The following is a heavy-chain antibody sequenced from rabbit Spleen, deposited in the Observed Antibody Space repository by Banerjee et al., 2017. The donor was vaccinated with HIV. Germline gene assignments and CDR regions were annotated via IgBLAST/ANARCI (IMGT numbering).Heavy chain of an antibody. V-gene: IGHV1S7*01. CDR3: ARDGAGSSYFNL. D-gene: IGHD8-1*01. Sequence: KLSCKASGFTLSSYYMNWVRQAPGKGLEWIGYIDPVFGITYYANWVNGRFSISRENTQNTVSLQMNSLTAADTATYFCARDGAGSSYFNLWGPGTLVTVS. CDR1: GFTLSSYY. CDR2: IDPVFGIT. J-gene: IGHJ4*01.